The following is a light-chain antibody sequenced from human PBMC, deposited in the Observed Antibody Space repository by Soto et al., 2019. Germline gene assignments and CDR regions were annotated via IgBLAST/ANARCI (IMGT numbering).Light chain of an antibody. Sequence: DIQMTQSPSSLSASVGDRVTITCRASRNVNNFLNWYQQKPGKAPDLLIYGASRLQIGVPSRFTGSGSQTDFTLTISSLQPEDSAVYYCHQYNSWPRGTFGPGTKVEIK. CDR3: HQYNSWPRGT. CDR1: RNVNNF. V-gene: IGKV1-39*01. CDR2: GAS. J-gene: IGKJ3*01.